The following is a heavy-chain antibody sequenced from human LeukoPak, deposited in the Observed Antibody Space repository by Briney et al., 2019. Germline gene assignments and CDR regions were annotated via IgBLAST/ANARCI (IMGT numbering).Heavy chain of an antibody. D-gene: IGHD2-2*01. V-gene: IGHV4-39*01. CDR2: IYYSGST. Sequence: SETLSLTCTVSGGSISSSSSYWGWLRQPPGTGLEWIGSIYYSGSTYYNPSLKSRVTISVDTSKNQFSLKLSSVTAADTAVYYCGVVVYYYYGMDVWGQGTTVTVSS. J-gene: IGHJ6*02. CDR3: GVVVYYYYGMDV. CDR1: GGSISSSSSY.